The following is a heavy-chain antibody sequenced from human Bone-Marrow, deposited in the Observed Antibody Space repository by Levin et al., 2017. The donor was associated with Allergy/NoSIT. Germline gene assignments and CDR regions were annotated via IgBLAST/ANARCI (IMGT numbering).Heavy chain of an antibody. CDR2: INTHGSRT. D-gene: IGHD3-16*01. V-gene: IGHV3-74*01. J-gene: IGHJ4*02. CDR1: GFTFSSSW. Sequence: HPGGSLILSCAASGFTFSSSWMHWVRQAPGKGLVWVSRINTHGSRTDYADSVKGRFTISRDNARNTLYLQMSSLRGEDTALYYCTRELGGYGSFWGQGSLVTVSS. CDR3: TRELGGYGSF.